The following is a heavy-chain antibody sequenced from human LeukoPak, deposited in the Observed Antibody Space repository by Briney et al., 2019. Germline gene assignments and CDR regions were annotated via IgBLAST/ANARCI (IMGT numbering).Heavy chain of an antibody. Sequence: ASVKVSCEASGYTFTSYGISWVRQAPGQGLECMGWISAYNGNTNYAQKLQGRVTMTTDTSTSTAYMELRSLRSDDTAVYYCARDSYDFWSGYYPTIEPLDYWGQGTLVTVSS. CDR2: ISAYNGNT. D-gene: IGHD3-3*01. J-gene: IGHJ4*02. CDR1: GYTFTSYG. CDR3: ARDSYDFWSGYYPTIEPLDY. V-gene: IGHV1-18*01.